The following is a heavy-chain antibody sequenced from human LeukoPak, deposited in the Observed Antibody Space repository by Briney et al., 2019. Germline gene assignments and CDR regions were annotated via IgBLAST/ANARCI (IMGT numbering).Heavy chain of an antibody. J-gene: IGHJ4*02. V-gene: IGHV4-34*01. D-gene: IGHD6-19*01. CDR1: GGSFSGYY. CDR2: INHSGST. CDR3: ARQYSSGWYRGPFDY. Sequence: SETLSLTCAVYGGSFSGYYWSWIRQPPGKGLEWIGEINHSGSTNYNPSLKSRVTISVDTSKNQFSLKLSSVTAADTAVYYCARQYSSGWYRGPFDYWGQGTLVTVSS.